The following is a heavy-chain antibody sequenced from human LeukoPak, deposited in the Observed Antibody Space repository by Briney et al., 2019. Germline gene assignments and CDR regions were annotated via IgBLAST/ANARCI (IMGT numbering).Heavy chain of an antibody. CDR2: VSNDGRDK. CDR3: ARDRNSPAKYYFDY. V-gene: IGHV3-30*01. CDR1: GXTFNAYA. Sequence: TGQSLTLSCAASGXTFNAYAMHWVRQAPGKGQEWVAVVSNDGRDKHYADSVKGRFTISRDNSENTLYLQMNTLRAEDTAVYYCARDRNSPAKYYFDYWGQGTLVTVSS. J-gene: IGHJ4*02. D-gene: IGHD1-14*01.